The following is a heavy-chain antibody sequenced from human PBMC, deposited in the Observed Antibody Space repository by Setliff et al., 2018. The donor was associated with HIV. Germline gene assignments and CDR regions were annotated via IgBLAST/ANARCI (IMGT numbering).Heavy chain of an antibody. CDR1: GGSFSGYH. CDR3: ARNAYESNGYFDS. Sequence: SETLSLTCSVSGGSFSGYHWNWIRQPAGKGLEWIGRIYYTGNTYYSPSLENRLTISVDTSKNQFSLKLRSVTAADTAVYYCARNAYESNGYFDSWGQGTLVTVSS. J-gene: IGHJ4*02. CDR2: IYYTGNT. V-gene: IGHV4-59*06. D-gene: IGHD3-22*01.